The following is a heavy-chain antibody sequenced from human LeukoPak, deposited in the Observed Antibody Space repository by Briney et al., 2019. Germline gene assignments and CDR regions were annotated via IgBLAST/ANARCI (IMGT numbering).Heavy chain of an antibody. J-gene: IGHJ6*03. V-gene: IGHV3-30*02. Sequence: GGSLRLSCAASRFSFSSYWVSWVRQAPGEGLEWVSFIHSDGSSTFYGDSVKGRFTVSRDNSKNTLYLQMNRLRVDDTAVYYCAKSLGAKRYLDFMDVWGKGTTVTVSS. CDR3: AKSLGAKRYLDFMDV. D-gene: IGHD1-26*01. CDR1: RFSFSSYW. CDR2: IHSDGSST.